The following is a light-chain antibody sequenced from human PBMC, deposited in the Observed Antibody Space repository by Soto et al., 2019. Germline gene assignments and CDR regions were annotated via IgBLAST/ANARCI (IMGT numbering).Light chain of an antibody. CDR1: QSIRSSH. CDR3: QQYDTSPPT. Sequence: EIVLTQSPGTLSLSRGERATLSCRASQSIRSSHLGWYQQKHGPAPRLIIYGASSRATGIPYSVSGSGSGADFTLTISRLEHVDSAVYYCQQYDTSPPTFGGGTKVEIK. CDR2: GAS. J-gene: IGKJ4*01. V-gene: IGKV3-20*01.